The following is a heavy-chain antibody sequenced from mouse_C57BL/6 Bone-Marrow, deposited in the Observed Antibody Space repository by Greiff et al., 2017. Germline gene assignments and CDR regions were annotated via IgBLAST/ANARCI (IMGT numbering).Heavy chain of an antibody. D-gene: IGHD2-4*01. Sequence: VKVVASGAELARPGASVKLSCKASGYTFTSYGISWVKQRTGQGIAWIGEIYPRSGNNYYNEKFKGKATLTADKSASTAYMELRSLTSEDSAVYFCAKGDSYDDSSLAYWGQGTLVTVSA. CDR1: GYTFTSYG. V-gene: IGHV1-81*01. CDR2: IYPRSGNN. CDR3: AKGDSYDDSSLAY. J-gene: IGHJ3*01.